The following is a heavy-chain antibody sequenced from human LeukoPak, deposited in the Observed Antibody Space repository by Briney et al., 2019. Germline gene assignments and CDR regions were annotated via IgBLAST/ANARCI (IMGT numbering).Heavy chain of an antibody. J-gene: IGHJ4*02. Sequence: SETLSLTCAVYGGSFSDYYWSWIRQPPGKGLEWIGEINHSGSTNYNPSLKSRVTISVDTSKNQFSLKLSSVTAADTAVYYCARFEAYSGSYYGFDYWGQGTLVTVSS. V-gene: IGHV4-34*01. CDR1: GGSFSDYY. CDR2: INHSGST. D-gene: IGHD1-26*01. CDR3: ARFEAYSGSYYGFDY.